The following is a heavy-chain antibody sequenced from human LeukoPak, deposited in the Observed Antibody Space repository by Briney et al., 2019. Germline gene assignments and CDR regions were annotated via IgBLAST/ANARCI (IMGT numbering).Heavy chain of an antibody. J-gene: IGHJ4*02. V-gene: IGHV4-59*01. CDR2: IYYSGST. CDR1: GGSISSYY. D-gene: IGHD2-2*01. Sequence: PSETLSLTCTVSGGSISSYYWSWIRQPPGKGLEGIGYIYYSGSTNYNPSLKSRVTISVDTSKNQFSLKLSSVTAADTAVYYCARARYCSSTSCAPGYWGQGTLVTVSS. CDR3: ARARYCSSTSCAPGY.